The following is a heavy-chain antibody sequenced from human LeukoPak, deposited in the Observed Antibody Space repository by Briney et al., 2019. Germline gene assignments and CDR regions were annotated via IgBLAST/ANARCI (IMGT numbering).Heavy chain of an antibody. CDR3: ARGASITMVRGVIRTSIFDY. CDR1: GGSISSGGYS. V-gene: IGHV4-30-2*01. Sequence: SETLSLTCAVSGGSISSGGYSWSWIRQPPGKGLEWIGYIYHSGSTYYNPSLKSRVTISVDRSKNQFSLKLSSVTAADTAVYYCARGASITMVRGVIRTSIFDYWGQGTLVTVSS. CDR2: IYHSGST. J-gene: IGHJ4*02. D-gene: IGHD3-10*01.